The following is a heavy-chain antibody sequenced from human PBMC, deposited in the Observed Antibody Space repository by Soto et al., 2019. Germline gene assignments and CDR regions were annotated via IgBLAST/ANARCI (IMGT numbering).Heavy chain of an antibody. Sequence: ASVKVSCKASGYTFTSYAMHWVRQAPGQRLEWMGWINAGNGNTKYSQKFQGRVTITRDTSASTAYMELSSLRSEDTAVYYCARGSTIRRYYYYMDVWGKGTTVTVS. CDR2: INAGNGNT. J-gene: IGHJ6*03. V-gene: IGHV1-3*01. CDR3: ARGSTIRRYYYYMDV. D-gene: IGHD2-2*01. CDR1: GYTFTSYA.